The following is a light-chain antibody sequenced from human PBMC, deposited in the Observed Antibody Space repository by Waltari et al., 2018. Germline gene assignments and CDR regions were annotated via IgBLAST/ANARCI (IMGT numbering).Light chain of an antibody. CDR1: ASVSPF. CDR2: DVS. J-gene: IGKJ4*01. CDR3: QQRRNWPT. V-gene: IGKV3-11*01. Sequence: EIVLTQSPATLSLSPGERATLSCRASASVSPFLAWYQQKPGQSPRLLIYDVSFRATGIPIRFSGSGSETDFTLTISSLEPEDFAVYYCQQRRNWPTFGGGTKVEVK.